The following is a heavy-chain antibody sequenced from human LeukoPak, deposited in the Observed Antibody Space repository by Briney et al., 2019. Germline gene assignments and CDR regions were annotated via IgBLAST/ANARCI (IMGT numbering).Heavy chain of an antibody. V-gene: IGHV3-64*01. D-gene: IGHD3-3*01. CDR1: GFTFSSYA. CDR3: ARAFNYDFWSGYFDGGDY. CDR2: ISSNGGST. Sequence: GGSLRLSCAASGFTFSSYAMHWVRQAPGKGLEYVSAISSNGGSTYYANSVKGRFTISRDNSKNTLYLQMGSLRAEDMAVYYCARAFNYDFWSGYFDGGDYWGQGTLVTVSS. J-gene: IGHJ4*02.